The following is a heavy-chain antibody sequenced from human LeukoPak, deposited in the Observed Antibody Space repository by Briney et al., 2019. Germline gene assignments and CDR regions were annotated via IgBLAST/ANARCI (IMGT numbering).Heavy chain of an antibody. J-gene: IGHJ4*02. D-gene: IGHD3-22*01. V-gene: IGHV4-31*03. CDR1: GGSISSGDYY. CDR3: ARALQTYYYDSSAAVDFFDY. CDR2: IYYSGST. Sequence: SETLSLTCTVSGGSISSGDYYWSWIRQHPGKGLEWIGYIYYSGSTYYNPSLKSRVTISVDTSKNQFSLKLSSVTAADTAVYYCARALQTYYYDSSAAVDFFDYWGQGTLVTVSS.